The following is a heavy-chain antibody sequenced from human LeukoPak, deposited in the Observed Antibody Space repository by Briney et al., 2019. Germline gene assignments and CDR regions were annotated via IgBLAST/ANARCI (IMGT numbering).Heavy chain of an antibody. Sequence: GGSLRLSCAASGFTFSSYAMSWVRQAPGKGLEWVSGIGGSGGSTYYADSVKGRFTISRDRNTLYLQMNSLRAEDTAVYYCAKAMGLVIVPFDYWGQGTLVTVSS. V-gene: IGHV3-23*01. CDR2: IGGSGGST. CDR3: AKAMGLVIVPFDY. D-gene: IGHD3/OR15-3a*01. J-gene: IGHJ4*02. CDR1: GFTFSSYA.